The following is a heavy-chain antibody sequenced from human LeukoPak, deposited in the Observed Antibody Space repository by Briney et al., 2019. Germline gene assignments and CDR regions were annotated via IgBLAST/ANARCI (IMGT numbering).Heavy chain of an antibody. D-gene: IGHD3-3*02. V-gene: IGHV3-23*01. CDR3: ATRILSLVY. Sequence: PGGSLRLSCGASGFTFSNYAMSWVRQAPGKGLEWVSAIRTSGSTYYADSVKGRFTISRDNSKNTLYLQMNSLRAEDTAVYYCATRILSLVYWGQGTLVTVPS. CDR1: GFTFSNYA. J-gene: IGHJ4*02. CDR2: IRTSGST.